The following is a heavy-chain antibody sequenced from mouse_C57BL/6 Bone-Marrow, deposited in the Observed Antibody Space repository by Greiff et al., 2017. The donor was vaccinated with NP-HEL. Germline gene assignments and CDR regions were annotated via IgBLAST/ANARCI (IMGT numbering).Heavy chain of an antibody. CDR3: ARGRGLPLHY. CDR1: EYEFPSHD. V-gene: IGHV5-2*01. Sequence: EVKLMESGGGLVQPGESLTLSCESNEYEFPSHDMSWVRKTPEKRLELVAAINSDGGSTYYPDPMERRFIISRDNTKKTLYLQMSSLRSEDTALYYCARGRGLPLHYWGQGTSVTVSS. D-gene: IGHD6-1*01. CDR2: INSDGGST. J-gene: IGHJ4*01.